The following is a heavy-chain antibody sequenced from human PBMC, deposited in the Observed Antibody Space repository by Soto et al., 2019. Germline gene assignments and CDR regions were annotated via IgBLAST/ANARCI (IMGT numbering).Heavy chain of an antibody. V-gene: IGHV3-33*01. J-gene: IGHJ4*02. D-gene: IGHD3-16*01. CDR1: GFTFRSHG. Sequence: QVQLVQSGGGVVQPGGSLRLSCEATGFTFRSHGMHWVRQAPGKGLEWVAVIWYDGSNKYYADSVKGRLTISRDNSKNTLYLQMNSLRAEDTAVYYCARWGDNQRLDSCGQGTLVTVSS. CDR3: ARWGDNQRLDS. CDR2: IWYDGSNK.